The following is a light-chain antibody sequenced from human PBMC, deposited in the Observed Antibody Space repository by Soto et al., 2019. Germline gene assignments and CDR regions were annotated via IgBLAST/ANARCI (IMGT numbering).Light chain of an antibody. CDR3: AAWDDSLSRLV. CDR2: RNY. J-gene: IGLJ2*01. Sequence: QSVLTQPPSASGTPGQRVTISCSGSISNIGANYVFWYQQFPGTAPKLLVLRNYQRPSGVPDRFSGSKSDTSASLAISGLRSDDEADYYCAAWDDSLSRLVFGGGTKLTVL. CDR1: ISNIGANY. V-gene: IGLV1-47*01.